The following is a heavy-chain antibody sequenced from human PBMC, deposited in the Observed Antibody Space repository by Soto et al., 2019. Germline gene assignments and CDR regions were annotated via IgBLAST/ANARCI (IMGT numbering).Heavy chain of an antibody. V-gene: IGHV3-23*01. J-gene: IGHJ4*02. D-gene: IGHD3-22*01. CDR3: AKDPTSYDSSAQFDS. CDR2: ISGGGGST. Sequence: LRLSCAASGFSFNVFAMNWVRQAPGQGLEWVSGISGGGGSTYYADSVKGRFTISRDNSNNTLYLQMNSLRAEDTAVYYCAKDPTSYDSSAQFDSWGQGTLVTVSS. CDR1: GFSFNVFA.